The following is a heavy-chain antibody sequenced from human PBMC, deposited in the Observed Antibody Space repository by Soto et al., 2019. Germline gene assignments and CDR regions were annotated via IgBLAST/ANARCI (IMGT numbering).Heavy chain of an antibody. V-gene: IGHV3-33*08. CDR2: IWYDGSNK. Sequence: GGSLRLSCAASGFTFSSYGMHWVRQAPGKGLEWVAVIWYDGSNKYYADSVKGRFTISRDNSKNTLYLQMNSLRAEDTAVYYCARDLGIAAAGTNWFDPWGQGTLVTVSS. D-gene: IGHD6-13*01. CDR3: ARDLGIAAAGTNWFDP. CDR1: GFTFSSYG. J-gene: IGHJ5*02.